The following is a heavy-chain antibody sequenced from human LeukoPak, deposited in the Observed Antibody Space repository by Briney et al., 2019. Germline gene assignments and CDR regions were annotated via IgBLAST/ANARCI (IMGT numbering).Heavy chain of an antibody. J-gene: IGHJ4*02. D-gene: IGHD1-26*01. CDR3: ARVGTWELQRVFDY. CDR1: GFTFSDYW. Sequence: PGGSLRLSCAPSGFTFSDYWMTWVRQVPGKGLEWVANINRGGNEVHYVDSVKGRFTISRDNAKNSLYLQLDSLRDEDTAVYYCARVGTWELQRVFDYWGQGTLVTVSS. CDR2: INRGGNEV. V-gene: IGHV3-7*01.